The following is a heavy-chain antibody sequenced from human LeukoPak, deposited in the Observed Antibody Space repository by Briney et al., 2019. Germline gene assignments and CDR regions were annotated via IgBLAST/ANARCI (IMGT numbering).Heavy chain of an antibody. J-gene: IGHJ4*02. CDR3: ARAPPVVTPSKTYFDY. CDR1: GYTFTGYY. D-gene: IGHD4-23*01. V-gene: IGHV1-2*02. Sequence: GASVKVSCKASGYTFTGYYMHWVRQAPGQGLEWMGWINPNSGGTNYAQKFQGRVTMTRDTSISTAYMELSRLRSDDTAVYYCARAPPVVTPSKTYFDYWGQGTLVTVSS. CDR2: INPNSGGT.